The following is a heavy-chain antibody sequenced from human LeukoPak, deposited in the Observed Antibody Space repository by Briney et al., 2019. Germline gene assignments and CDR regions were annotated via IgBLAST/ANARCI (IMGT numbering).Heavy chain of an antibody. D-gene: IGHD6-19*01. Sequence: ASVKVSCKDSGYTFTSYARHWVRQAPVQRLEGMGWINAGNGNTKYSQKVQGRVTITRDTSASTAYMELSSLRSEDTAVYYCARIGRQWLVRQYYFDYWGQGTLVTVSS. CDR3: ARIGRQWLVRQYYFDY. CDR1: GYTFTSYA. J-gene: IGHJ4*02. V-gene: IGHV1-3*01. CDR2: INAGNGNT.